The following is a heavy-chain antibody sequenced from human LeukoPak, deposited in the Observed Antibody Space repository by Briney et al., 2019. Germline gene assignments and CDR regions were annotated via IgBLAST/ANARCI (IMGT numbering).Heavy chain of an antibody. Sequence: GGSLRLSCAASGFTFNDYLMSWIRQAPGKGLEWVSYISSSGSTIYYADSVKGRFTISRDNAKNSLYLQMNSLRAEDTAVYYCARGDCSGGSCYLSLTTIDYWGQGTLVTVSS. V-gene: IGHV3-11*04. CDR3: ARGDCSGGSCYLSLTTIDY. J-gene: IGHJ4*02. CDR2: ISSSGSTI. D-gene: IGHD2-15*01. CDR1: GFTFNDYL.